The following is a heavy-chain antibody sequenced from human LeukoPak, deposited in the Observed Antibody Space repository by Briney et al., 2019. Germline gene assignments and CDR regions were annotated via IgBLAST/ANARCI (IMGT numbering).Heavy chain of an antibody. CDR3: ARPGIVGATRWFDP. Sequence: GSLTLSCAASGFTFSSYWMHWVRQAPGKGLVWVSRNSDGSSTSYADSVKGRFTISRDNAKNTLYLQMNSLRAEDTAVYYCARPGIVGATRWFDPWGQGTLVTVSS. CDR1: GFTFSSYW. D-gene: IGHD1-26*01. CDR2: NSDGSST. J-gene: IGHJ5*02. V-gene: IGHV3-74*01.